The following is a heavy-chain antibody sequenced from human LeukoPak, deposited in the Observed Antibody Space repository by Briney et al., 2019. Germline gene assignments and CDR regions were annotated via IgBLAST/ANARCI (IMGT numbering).Heavy chain of an antibody. Sequence: GGSLRLSCSASGFTFTNAWMSWVRLTPGKGLEWVGLIRSKTDGGTADYAAPVQGRFTISRDDSDNTVHLQLSSLQTEDTGVYYCATVYWYFDLWGPGTLLSVS. CDR2: IRSKTDGGTA. CDR1: GFTFTNAW. V-gene: IGHV3-15*01. J-gene: IGHJ2*01. CDR3: ATVYWYFDL.